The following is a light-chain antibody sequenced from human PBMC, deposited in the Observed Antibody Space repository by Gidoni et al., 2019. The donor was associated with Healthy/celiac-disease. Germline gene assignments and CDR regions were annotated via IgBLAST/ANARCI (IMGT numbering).Light chain of an antibody. J-gene: IGLJ3*02. CDR2: STN. V-gene: IGLV8-61*01. CDR1: SGSVSTSYY. CDR3: VLYMGSGIWV. Sequence: VSPGGTVTLTCGLSSGSVSTSYYPSWYQQTPGQAPRTLIYSTNTRSSGVPDRFSGSILGNKAALTITGAQADDESDYYCVLYMGSGIWVFGGGTKLTVL.